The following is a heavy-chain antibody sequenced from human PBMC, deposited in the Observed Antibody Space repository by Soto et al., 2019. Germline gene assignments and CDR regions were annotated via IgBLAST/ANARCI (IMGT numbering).Heavy chain of an antibody. D-gene: IGHD3-9*01. CDR1: GFSVTSNY. J-gene: IGHJ4*02. V-gene: IGHV3-53*01. CDR2: IYAGGNT. Sequence: VQLVESGGTLVQPGGSLRLSCASSGFSVTSNYMTWVRQAPGKGLECVSVIYAGGNTYYPYSLKGRFTISSDNSKNTLFLQMNNLRAEDTAVYYCARVTTFYDILTSSYALNYFDYWGQGTRVTVSS. CDR3: ARVTTFYDILTSSYALNYFDY.